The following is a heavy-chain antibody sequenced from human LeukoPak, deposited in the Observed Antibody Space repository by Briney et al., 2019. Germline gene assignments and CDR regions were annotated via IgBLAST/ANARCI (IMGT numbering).Heavy chain of an antibody. Sequence: PGGSLRLSCAASGFTFSSHWMSWVRQAPGKGLEWVANINQGGSVKYYVDSVKGRFTISRDDAKNSLYVQMNSLRDEDTAVYYCARVGYSGWNLEYWGQGTLVTVSS. CDR3: ARVGYSGWNLEY. V-gene: IGHV3-7*01. D-gene: IGHD5-12*01. CDR1: GFTFSSHW. CDR2: INQGGSVK. J-gene: IGHJ4*02.